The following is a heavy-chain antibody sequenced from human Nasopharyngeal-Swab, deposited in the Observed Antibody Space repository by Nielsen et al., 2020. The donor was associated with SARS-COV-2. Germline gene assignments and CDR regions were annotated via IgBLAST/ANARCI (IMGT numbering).Heavy chain of an antibody. CDR2: ISYDGSHK. D-gene: IGHD2-2*02. J-gene: IGHJ6*03. CDR3: AKCSSTYCYTKYYMDV. V-gene: IGHV3-30*18. Sequence: GGSLRLSCAASGFTFSSYGIHWVRPAPAKGLEWVSVISYDGSHKYYADSVKGRFTMSRDNSKDTLYLQMNSLRAEDTAVYYCAKCSSTYCYTKYYMDVWGKGTTVTVSS. CDR1: GFTFSSYG.